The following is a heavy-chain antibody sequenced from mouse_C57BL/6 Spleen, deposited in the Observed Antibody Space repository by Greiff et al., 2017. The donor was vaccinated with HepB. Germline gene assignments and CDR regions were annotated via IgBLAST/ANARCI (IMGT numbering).Heavy chain of an antibody. D-gene: IGHD1-1*01. CDR2: IDPANGNN. CDR1: GFNIKNTY. CDR3: ARKDYGSSYVGYFDY. Sequence: VQLQQSVAELVRPGASVKLSCTASGFNIKNTYMHWVKQRPEQGLEWIGRIDPANGNNKYAPKFQGKATITADTSSNTAYLQLSSLTSEDTAIYYCARKDYGSSYVGYFDYWGQGTTLTVSS. J-gene: IGHJ2*01. V-gene: IGHV14-3*01.